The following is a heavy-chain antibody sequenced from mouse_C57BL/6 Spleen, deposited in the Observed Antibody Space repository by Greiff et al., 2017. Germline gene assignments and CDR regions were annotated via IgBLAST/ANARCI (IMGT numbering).Heavy chain of an antibody. CDR1: GYAFSSSW. J-gene: IGHJ4*01. V-gene: IGHV1-82*01. CDR2: ISPGDGDT. Sequence: QVQLQQSGPELVKPGASVKISCKASGYAFSSSWMNWVKQRPGKGLEWIGRISPGDGDTNYNGKFKGKATLTADKSSSTAYMQLSSLTSEDSAVYFCARSSGYAMDYWGQGTSVTVSS. CDR3: ARSSGYAMDY. D-gene: IGHD3-2*02.